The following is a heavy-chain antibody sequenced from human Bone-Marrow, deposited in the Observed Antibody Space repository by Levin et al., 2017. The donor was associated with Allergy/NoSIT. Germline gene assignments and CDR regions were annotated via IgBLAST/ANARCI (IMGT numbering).Heavy chain of an antibody. V-gene: IGHV1-18*01. D-gene: IGHD3-16*02. Sequence: ASVKVSCKASGYSFSTYGDYGITWVRQAPGQGLEWVGWISAHSGNTKFAQKFQGRVTLTAETSTNTAYMELRSLTSDDTAVYYCATMRTMLTFGGVITDHDDWFDPWGQGTLVTVSS. J-gene: IGHJ5*02. CDR1: GYSFSTYG. CDR2: ISAHSGNT. CDR3: ATMRTMLTFGGVITDHDDWFDP.